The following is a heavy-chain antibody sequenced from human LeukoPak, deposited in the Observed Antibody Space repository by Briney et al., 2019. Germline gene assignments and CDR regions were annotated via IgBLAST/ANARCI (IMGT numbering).Heavy chain of an antibody. D-gene: IGHD3-3*01. Sequence: GGSLRLSCAASGFTFSSYWMSWVRQAPGKGLEWVANIKQDGSEKYYVDSVKGRFTISRDNAKNSLYLQMNSLRAEDRAVYYCASRRFLEWLSSPFDYWGQGTLVTVSS. CDR3: ASRRFLEWLSSPFDY. J-gene: IGHJ4*02. V-gene: IGHV3-7*01. CDR1: GFTFSSYW. CDR2: IKQDGSEK.